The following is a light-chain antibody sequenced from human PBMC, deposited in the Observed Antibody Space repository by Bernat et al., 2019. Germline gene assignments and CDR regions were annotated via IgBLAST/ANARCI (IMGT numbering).Light chain of an antibody. CDR1: SSDVGGFNY. V-gene: IGLV2-14*03. CDR2: DVS. Sequence: QSALTQPASVSGYPGQSITISCTGTSSDVGGFNYVSWYQQHPGKAPKLMISDVSDRPSGVSNRFSGTQSGNTASLTISGLQAEDEADYYCNSCTTNYVYVFGTGTKVTVL. J-gene: IGLJ1*01. CDR3: NSCTTNYVYV.